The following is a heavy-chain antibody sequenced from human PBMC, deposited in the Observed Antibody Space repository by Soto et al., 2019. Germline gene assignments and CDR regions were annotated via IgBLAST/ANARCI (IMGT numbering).Heavy chain of an antibody. D-gene: IGHD4-17*01. CDR1: GFTFSSYA. J-gene: IGHJ4*02. CDR2: ISGSGGST. V-gene: IGHV3-23*01. Sequence: PGGSLRLSCAASGFTFSSYAMSWVRQAPGKGLEWVSAISGSGGSTYYADSVKGRFTISRDNSKNTLYLQMNSLRAEDTAVYYCANHDYGDYTGIDYWGQGTLVTVSS. CDR3: ANHDYGDYTGIDY.